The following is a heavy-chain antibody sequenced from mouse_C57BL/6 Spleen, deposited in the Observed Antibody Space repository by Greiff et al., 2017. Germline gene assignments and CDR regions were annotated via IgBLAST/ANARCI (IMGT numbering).Heavy chain of an antibody. CDR3: ARRAYGSPYFDY. D-gene: IGHD1-1*01. CDR1: GYTFTSYW. V-gene: IGHV1-50*01. Sequence: LQQPGASVKLSCKASGYTFTSYWMQWVKQRPGQGLEWIGEIDPSDSYTNYNQKFKGKATLTVDTSSSTAYMQLSSLTSEDSAVYYCARRAYGSPYFDYWGQGTTLTVSS. J-gene: IGHJ2*01. CDR2: IDPSDSYT.